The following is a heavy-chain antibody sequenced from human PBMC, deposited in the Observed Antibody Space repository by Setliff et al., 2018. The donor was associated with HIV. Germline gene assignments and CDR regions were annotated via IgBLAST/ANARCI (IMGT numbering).Heavy chain of an antibody. Sequence: SETLSLTCTVSGDSMSSDNYFWVWVRQPPGKGLEWMGNIFHSGNTYYSPSLKSXVTMSLDTSMNQFSLKLTSVTAADTALYYCARYRRFADYIDVWGKGTTVTVSS. J-gene: IGHJ6*03. CDR2: IFHSGNT. CDR3: ARYRRFADYIDV. V-gene: IGHV4-39*01. CDR1: GDSMSSDNYF. D-gene: IGHD1-26*01.